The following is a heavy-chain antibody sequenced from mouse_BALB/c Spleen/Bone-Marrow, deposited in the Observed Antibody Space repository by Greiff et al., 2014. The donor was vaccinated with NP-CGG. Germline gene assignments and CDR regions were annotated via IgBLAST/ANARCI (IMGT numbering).Heavy chain of an antibody. CDR3: ARNFYGSSYFDY. D-gene: IGHD1-1*01. CDR2: ISTYSGNT. Sequence: QVHVKQSGPELVRPGVSVKLSCKGSGYTFTAYATHWVEQSHAKSLEWIGLISTYSGNTHYNQNFKGKATMTVDKSSSTAYMELARLTSEDSAIYYCARNFYGSSYFDYWGQGTTLTVSS. CDR1: GYTFTAYA. J-gene: IGHJ2*01. V-gene: IGHV1-67*01.